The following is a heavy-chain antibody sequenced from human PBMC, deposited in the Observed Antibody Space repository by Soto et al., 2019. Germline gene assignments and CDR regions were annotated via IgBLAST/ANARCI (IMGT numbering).Heavy chain of an antibody. CDR3: ARDNRFVVVPAAWEENWFDP. CDR2: IYYSGST. V-gene: IGHV4-59*01. Sequence: PSETLSLTCTVSGGSISSYYWSWIRQPPGKGLEWIGYIYYSGSTNYNPSLKSRVTISVDTSKNQFSLKLSSVTAADTAVYYCARDNRFVVVPAAWEENWFDPWGQGTLVTVSS. J-gene: IGHJ5*02. CDR1: GGSISSYY. D-gene: IGHD2-2*01.